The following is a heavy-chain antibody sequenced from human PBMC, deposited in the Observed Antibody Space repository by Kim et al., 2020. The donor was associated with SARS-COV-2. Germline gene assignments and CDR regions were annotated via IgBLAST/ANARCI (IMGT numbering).Heavy chain of an antibody. CDR3: ARDDCTGGSWYLGY. V-gene: IGHV1-18*01. CDR1: GYTFTSYG. D-gene: IGHD2-15*01. J-gene: IGHJ4*02. CDR2: ISAYNGNT. Sequence: ASVKVSCKASGYTFTSYGISWVRQAPGQGLEWMGWISAYNGNTNYAQKLQGRVTMTTDTSTSTAYMELRSLRSDDTAVYYCARDDCTGGSWYLGYWGQGTLVTVSS.